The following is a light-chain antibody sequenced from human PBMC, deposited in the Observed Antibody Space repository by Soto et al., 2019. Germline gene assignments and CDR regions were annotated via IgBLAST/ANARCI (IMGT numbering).Light chain of an antibody. Sequence: EIVLTQSPGTLSLSPGERATLSCRASQSFSSSYLAWYQHKPGQAPRLLIYGASRRAAGNPDRFTGSGSGTDFTLTISRLEPEDFAVYYCQQYGTSSYSFGQGTKLEIK. CDR3: QQYGTSSYS. CDR1: QSFSSSY. V-gene: IGKV3-20*01. CDR2: GAS. J-gene: IGKJ2*01.